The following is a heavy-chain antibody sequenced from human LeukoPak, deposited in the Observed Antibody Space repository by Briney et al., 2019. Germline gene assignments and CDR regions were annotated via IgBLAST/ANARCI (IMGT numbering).Heavy chain of an antibody. Sequence: SVKVSCKASGGTFSSYAISWVRQAPGQGLEWMGGIIPIFGTANYAQKFQGRVTITADESTSTAYMELSSLRSEGTAVYYYARGEGGDNHYFDYWGQGTLVTVSS. V-gene: IGHV1-69*13. CDR3: ARGEGGDNHYFDY. CDR2: IIPIFGTA. CDR1: GGTFSSYA. D-gene: IGHD2-21*01. J-gene: IGHJ4*02.